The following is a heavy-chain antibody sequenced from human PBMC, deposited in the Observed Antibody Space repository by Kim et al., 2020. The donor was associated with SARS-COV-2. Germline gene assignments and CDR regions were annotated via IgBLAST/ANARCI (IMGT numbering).Heavy chain of an antibody. J-gene: IGHJ6*02. Sequence: SETLSLTCAVDRGSFSGYSWSWIRQSPGKGLEWIGEINYSGSPKYNPSLESRVTISADKSRKQFSLRVTSVTAADTAVYYCARGSPGSAIVTSNHYAMDVWGQGTAVIVSS. D-gene: IGHD3-16*01. V-gene: IGHV4-34*01. CDR1: RGSFSGYS. CDR3: ARGSPGSAIVTSNHYAMDV. CDR2: INYSGSP.